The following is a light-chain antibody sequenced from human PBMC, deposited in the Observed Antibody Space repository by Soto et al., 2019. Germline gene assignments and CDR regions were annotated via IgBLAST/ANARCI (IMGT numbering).Light chain of an antibody. CDR2: DAS. Sequence: IVLTQSPATLSLSPGERATLSCRASQSVSSYLAWYQQKPGQAPRLLIYDASNRATGIPARFSGGGSGTDFTLTISSLEPEDFAVYYCQQRSNWLTFGGGTKVDI. J-gene: IGKJ4*01. V-gene: IGKV3-11*01. CDR1: QSVSSY. CDR3: QQRSNWLT.